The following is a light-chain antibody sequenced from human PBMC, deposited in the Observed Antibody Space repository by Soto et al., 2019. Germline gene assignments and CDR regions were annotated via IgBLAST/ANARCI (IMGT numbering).Light chain of an antibody. CDR2: GAS. CDR1: QSVSNNY. CDR3: QQYDNWPQT. V-gene: IGKV3-20*01. J-gene: IGKJ1*01. Sequence: EIVLTQSPGTLSLSPGERATLSCRASQSVSNNYLAWYQQKPGQAPRLLIYGASNRATGIPDRFSGSGSGTDFTLTVSSLQSEDFAVYHCQQYDNWPQTFGQGTKVDIK.